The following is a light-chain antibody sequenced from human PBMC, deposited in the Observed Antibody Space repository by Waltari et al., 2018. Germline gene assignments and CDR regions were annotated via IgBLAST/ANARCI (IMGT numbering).Light chain of an antibody. Sequence: HSALTQPASVSGSPGQSITISCTGTSSDVGSSNLVSWYQQHPGLAPKLMIYEASKRPAGVPNRFSGSKSGNTAALTISGLQAEDEADYYFCAYAGSSTFVVFGGGTKLTVL. CDR2: EAS. V-gene: IGLV2-23*01. CDR3: CAYAGSSTFVV. CDR1: SSDVGSSNL. J-gene: IGLJ2*01.